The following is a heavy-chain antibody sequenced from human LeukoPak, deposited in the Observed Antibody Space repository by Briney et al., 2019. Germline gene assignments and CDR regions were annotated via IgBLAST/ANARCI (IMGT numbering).Heavy chain of an antibody. CDR1: GGSISRYY. CDR3: ARSDYHNSGSHTVFDAFDI. Sequence: PSETLSLTCTVSGGSISRYYWSWIRRPPGKGLEWIGYIDDSGNANYNPSLKSQVTISVDKSKNQFSLKLSFVTAADTAMYYCARSDYHNSGSHTVFDAFDIWGQGTRVTVSS. J-gene: IGHJ3*02. D-gene: IGHD3-10*01. V-gene: IGHV4-59*01. CDR2: IDDSGNA.